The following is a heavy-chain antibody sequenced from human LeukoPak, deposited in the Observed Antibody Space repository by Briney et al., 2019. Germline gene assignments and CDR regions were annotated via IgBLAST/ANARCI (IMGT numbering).Heavy chain of an antibody. CDR1: GGSITGYY. D-gene: IGHD3-22*01. CDR3: AREEFLHEIDSSGYFVY. J-gene: IGHJ4*02. V-gene: IGHV4-4*07. CDR2: VYSSGVG. Sequence: KPSETLSLTCTVSGGSITGYYWNWIRQPAGQGLEWLGRVYSSGVGNYNPSLTSRVTMSVDTSKNQFSLKLTSLTAADTAVYYCAREEFLHEIDSSGYFVYWGQGTLLTVSS.